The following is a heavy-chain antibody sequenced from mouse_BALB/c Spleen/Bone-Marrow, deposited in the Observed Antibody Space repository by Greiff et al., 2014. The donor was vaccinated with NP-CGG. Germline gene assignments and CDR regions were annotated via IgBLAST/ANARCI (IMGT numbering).Heavy chain of an antibody. CDR1: GFTFSDYG. J-gene: IGHJ4*01. CDR2: ISNLEYSI. Sequence: EVMLVESGGGLVQPGGSRKLSCAASGFTFSDYGMAWVRQAPGKGPEWVAFISNLEYSIYYADTVTGRFTISRENAKNTLYLEMSSLRSEDTAMYYCAREGGAMDYWGQGTSVTVSS. CDR3: AREGGAMDY. V-gene: IGHV5-15*02.